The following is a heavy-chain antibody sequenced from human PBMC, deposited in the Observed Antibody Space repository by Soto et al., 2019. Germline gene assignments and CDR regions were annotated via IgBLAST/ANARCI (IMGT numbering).Heavy chain of an antibody. CDR1: GLTFYSWV. J-gene: IGHJ6*02. CDR3: AKDPPSERMQPDYGMDV. CDR2: ISGSGRYT. V-gene: IGHV3-23*01. Sequence: GGSLRLSCAASGLTFYSWVMSWVRQAPGKGLEWLSLISGSGRYTDYADSVKGRFTISRDNSKNTLYLQMNSLRVEDTAVYYCAKDPPSERMQPDYGMDVWGQGTTVTVSS. D-gene: IGHD6-13*01.